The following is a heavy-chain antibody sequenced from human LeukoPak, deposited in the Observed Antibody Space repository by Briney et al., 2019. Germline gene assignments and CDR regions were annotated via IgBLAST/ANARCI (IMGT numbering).Heavy chain of an antibody. CDR3: ARDRGEEAFDI. Sequence: SETLSLTCTLSGGSISRYYWSWIRQPPGKGLEWIGRIYTSGSTNYNPSLKSRVTMSVDTSKNQFSLKLSSVTAADTAVYYCARDRGEEAFDIWGQGTMVTVSS. D-gene: IGHD3-16*01. CDR1: GGSISRYY. J-gene: IGHJ3*02. V-gene: IGHV4-4*07. CDR2: IYTSGST.